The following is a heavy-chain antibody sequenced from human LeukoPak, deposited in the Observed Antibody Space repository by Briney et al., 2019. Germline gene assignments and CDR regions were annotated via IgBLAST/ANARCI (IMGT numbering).Heavy chain of an antibody. CDR3: ARGQNGRYCSSTSCSPKTNWFDP. CDR2: IYGGGSA. CDR1: RFTVSNNY. D-gene: IGHD2-2*01. J-gene: IGHJ5*02. V-gene: IGHV3-66*01. Sequence: PGGSLRLSCAASRFTVSNNYMSWVRQAPGKGLEWVSVIYGGGSAYYPDSVKGRFTISRDNAKNTLYLQMNSLRAEDTAVYYCARGQNGRYCSSTSCSPKTNWFDPWGQGTLVTVSS.